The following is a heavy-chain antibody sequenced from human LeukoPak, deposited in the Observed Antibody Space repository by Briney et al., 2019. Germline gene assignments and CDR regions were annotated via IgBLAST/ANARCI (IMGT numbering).Heavy chain of an antibody. CDR3: ARDGVPVAMHYYYGMDV. CDR1: GYTFTSYG. J-gene: IGHJ6*02. Sequence: ASVKVSCKASGYTFTSYGISWVRQAPGQGLEWMGWISAYTGNTNYAQKLQGRVTMTTDTSTSTAYMELRSLRSDDTAVYYCARDGVPVAMHYYYGMDVWGQGTTVTVSS. CDR2: ISAYTGNT. V-gene: IGHV1-18*01. D-gene: IGHD2-2*01.